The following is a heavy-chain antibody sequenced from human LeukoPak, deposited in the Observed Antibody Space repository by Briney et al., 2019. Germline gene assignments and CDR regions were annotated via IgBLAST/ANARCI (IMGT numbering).Heavy chain of an antibody. CDR2: INHSGST. Sequence: SETLSLTCAVHGGSFSGYYWSWICQPPGKGLEWIGEINHSGSTIYNPSLKTRVTISGDTSKNQCSLKPRSVTAADTAVNNCARGDYSSYVSFDYWGQGTLVTVSS. CDR1: GGSFSGYY. CDR3: ARGDYSSYVSFDY. D-gene: IGHD4-11*01. J-gene: IGHJ4*02. V-gene: IGHV4-34*01.